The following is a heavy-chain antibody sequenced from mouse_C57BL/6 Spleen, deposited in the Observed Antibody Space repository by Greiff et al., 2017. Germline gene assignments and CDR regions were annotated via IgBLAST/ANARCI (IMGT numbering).Heavy chain of an antibody. J-gene: IGHJ2*01. CDR1: GFTFSNYW. V-gene: IGHV6-3*01. Sequence: EVQGVESGGGLVQPGGSMKLSCVASGFTFSNYWMNWVRQSPEKGLEWVAQIRLKSDNYATHYAESVKGRFTISRDDSKSSVYLQRNNLSAEDTGIYYCTGPINGDNDDWGQGTTLTVSS. CDR3: TGPINGDNDD. D-gene: IGHD4-1*02. CDR2: IRLKSDNYAT.